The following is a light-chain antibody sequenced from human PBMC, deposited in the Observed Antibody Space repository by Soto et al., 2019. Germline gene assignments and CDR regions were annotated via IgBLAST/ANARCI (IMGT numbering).Light chain of an antibody. CDR3: QSYDSSLSALHV. J-gene: IGLJ1*01. Sequence: QSALTQPPSVSGAPGQRVTISCTGSNSNIGAGYDVHWYQQLPGTAPKLLIYGNSNRPSGVPDRFSGSKSGTSASLAITGLQAEDEADYYCQSYDSSLSALHVFGTGTKVTVL. V-gene: IGLV1-40*01. CDR2: GNS. CDR1: NSNIGAGYD.